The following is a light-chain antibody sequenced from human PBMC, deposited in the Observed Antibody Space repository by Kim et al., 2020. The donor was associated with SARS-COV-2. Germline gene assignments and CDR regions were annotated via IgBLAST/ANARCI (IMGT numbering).Light chain of an antibody. J-gene: IGKJ2*01. V-gene: IGKV3-20*01. Sequence: LSPGERATLSYRASQSVSSSYLAWYQQKPGQAPRLLIYGASSRATGIPDRFSGSGSGTDFTLTISRLEPEDFAVYYCLQYGSSPRTFGQGTKLEI. CDR3: LQYGSSPRT. CDR1: QSVSSSY. CDR2: GAS.